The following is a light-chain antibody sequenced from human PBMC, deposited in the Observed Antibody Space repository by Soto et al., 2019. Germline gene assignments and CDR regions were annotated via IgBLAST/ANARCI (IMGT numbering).Light chain of an antibody. V-gene: IGKV3-15*01. CDR2: GAS. CDR1: ESVSNN. J-gene: IGKJ4*01. Sequence: IVMTQSPATLSLSPGERATLSCRASESVSNNLAWYQQKAGQAPRLLIYGASTRATGIPARFSGSGSGTEFTLTISSLQSEDSAVYYCQQHTNWPLTFGGGTKVDI. CDR3: QQHTNWPLT.